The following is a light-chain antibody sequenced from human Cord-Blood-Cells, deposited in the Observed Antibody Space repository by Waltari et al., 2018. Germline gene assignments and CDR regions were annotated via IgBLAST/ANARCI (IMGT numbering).Light chain of an antibody. CDR2: DVS. V-gene: IGLV2-14*01. CDR1: SSDVGGYNY. CDR3: SSYTSSSTWV. Sequence: QSALTQPASVSGSPGQSIPIPCPGTSSDVGGYNYLSWYQPHPGKAPKLMIYDVSKRPSGVSNRFSGSKSGNTASLTISGLQAEDEADYYCSSYTSSSTWVFGGGTKLTVL. J-gene: IGLJ3*02.